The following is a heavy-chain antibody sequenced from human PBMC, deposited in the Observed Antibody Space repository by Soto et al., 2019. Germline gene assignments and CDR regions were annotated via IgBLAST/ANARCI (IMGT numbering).Heavy chain of an antibody. V-gene: IGHV1-69*01. D-gene: IGHD3-22*01. CDR3: ARDEGYYDSSGYYYFWFDP. J-gene: IGHJ5*02. Sequence: QVQLVQSGAEVKKPGSSVKVSCKASGGTSSSYAISWVRQAPGQGLEWMGGIIPIFGTANYAQKFQGRVTITADESTSTAYMELSSLRSEDTAVYYCARDEGYYDSSGYYYFWFDPWGQGTLVTVSS. CDR2: IIPIFGTA. CDR1: GGTSSSYA.